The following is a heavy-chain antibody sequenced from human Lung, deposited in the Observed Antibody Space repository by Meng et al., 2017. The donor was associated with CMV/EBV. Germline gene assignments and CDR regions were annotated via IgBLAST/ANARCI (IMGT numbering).Heavy chain of an antibody. CDR1: GGSISSSSYY. D-gene: IGHD3-10*01. Sequence: SETLSLXCTVSGGSISSSSYYWGWIRQPPGKGLEWIGSIYYSGSTYYNPSLKRRVTISADTSKNQCSLKLSSVTAADTAVYYCAREEYYYGSGRDYWGQGTLVTVSS. CDR2: IYYSGST. CDR3: AREEYYYGSGRDY. J-gene: IGHJ4*02. V-gene: IGHV4-39*07.